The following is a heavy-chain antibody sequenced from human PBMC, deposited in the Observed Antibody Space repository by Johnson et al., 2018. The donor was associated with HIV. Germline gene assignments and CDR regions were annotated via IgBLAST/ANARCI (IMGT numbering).Heavy chain of an antibody. CDR3: ARGIGYFGYYNSDVLDI. Sequence: QVQLVESGGGVVQPGRSLRLSCAASVFTFSSYGMHWVRQAPGKGLEWVAVIWYDGSNKYYADSVKGRFTISRDNSKNTLYLQMNSLRAEDTAVYYCARGIGYFGYYNSDVLDIWGQGTMVTVSS. D-gene: IGHD3-9*01. J-gene: IGHJ3*02. V-gene: IGHV3-33*01. CDR1: VFTFSSYG. CDR2: IWYDGSNK.